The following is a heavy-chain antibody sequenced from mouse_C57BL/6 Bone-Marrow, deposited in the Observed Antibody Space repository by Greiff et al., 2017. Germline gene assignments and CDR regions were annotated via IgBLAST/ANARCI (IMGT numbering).Heavy chain of an antibody. CDR3: ARQSGGLPYYFDY. J-gene: IGHJ2*01. CDR2: INSDGGST. V-gene: IGHV5-2*01. CDR1: EYEFPSHD. D-gene: IGHD1-3*01. Sequence: DVKLVESGGGLVQPGESLKLSCESNEYEFPSHDLSWVRKTPEKRLELVAAINSDGGSTYYPDTMERRFIISRDNTKKTLYLQMSSLRSEDTALYNCARQSGGLPYYFDYWGQGTTLTVSS.